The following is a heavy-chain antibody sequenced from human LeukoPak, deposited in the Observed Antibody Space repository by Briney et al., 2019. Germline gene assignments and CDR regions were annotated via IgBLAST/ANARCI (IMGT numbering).Heavy chain of an antibody. Sequence: GSLRLSCAASGFTFSSYWMSWVRQAPGKGLEWVANIKQDGSEKYYVDSVKGRFTISRDNAKNSLYLQMNSLRAEDTAVYYCVRVGNMGSSWNYWGQGTLVTVSS. CDR2: IKQDGSEK. J-gene: IGHJ4*02. D-gene: IGHD6-13*01. CDR1: GFTFSSYW. V-gene: IGHV3-7*03. CDR3: VRVGNMGSSWNY.